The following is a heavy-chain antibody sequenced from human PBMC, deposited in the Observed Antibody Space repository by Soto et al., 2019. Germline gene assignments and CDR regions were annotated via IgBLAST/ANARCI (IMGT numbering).Heavy chain of an antibody. CDR3: VRDATKTLRDWFDH. CDR1: VAAISGFY. CDR2: IYATGTT. D-gene: IGHD1-1*01. J-gene: IGHJ5*02. V-gene: IGHV4-4*07. Sequence: SETLSLTYTVSVAAISGFYWSWIRKSAGKGLEWIWRIYATGTTYYNPSLKSRVMMSVDTSKKQFSLKLRSVTAADTAVYYCVRDATKTLRDWFDHWGQGISVTSPQ.